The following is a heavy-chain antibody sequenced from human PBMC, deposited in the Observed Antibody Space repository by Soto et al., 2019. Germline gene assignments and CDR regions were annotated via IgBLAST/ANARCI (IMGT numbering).Heavy chain of an antibody. J-gene: IGHJ6*02. CDR3: ARDGYYGSGSYRYYYYGMDV. CDR1: GGSISSGDYY. CDR2: IYYSGST. V-gene: IGHV4-30-4*01. Sequence: SETLSLTCTVSGGSISSGDYYWSWIRQPPGRGLEWIGYIYYSGSTYYNPSLKSRVTISVDTSKNQFSLKLSSVTAADTAVYYCARDGYYGSGSYRYYYYGMDVWGQGTTVTVSS. D-gene: IGHD3-10*01.